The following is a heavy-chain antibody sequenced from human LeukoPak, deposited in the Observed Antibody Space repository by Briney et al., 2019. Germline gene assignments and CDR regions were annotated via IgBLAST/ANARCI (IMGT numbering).Heavy chain of an antibody. J-gene: IGHJ6*03. V-gene: IGHV3-21*01. Sequence: GGSLRLSCAASGFTFSSYSMNWVRQAPGKGLEWVSSISSSSSYIYYADSVKGRFTISRDNAKNSLYLQMNSLRAEDTAVYYCARVSLDCSSTSCYLAVANSYYYYMDVWGKGTTVTVSS. CDR1: GFTFSSYS. CDR3: ARVSLDCSSTSCYLAVANSYYYYMDV. CDR2: ISSSSSYI. D-gene: IGHD2-2*01.